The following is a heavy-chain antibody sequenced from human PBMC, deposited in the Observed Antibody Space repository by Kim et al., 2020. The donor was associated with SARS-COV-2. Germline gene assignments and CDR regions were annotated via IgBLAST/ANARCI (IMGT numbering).Heavy chain of an antibody. CDR3: ARDHSSGYHRGNWFDP. CDR2: IYYSGST. J-gene: IGHJ5*02. CDR1: GGSISSYY. D-gene: IGHD3-22*01. V-gene: IGHV4-59*13. Sequence: SETLSLTCTVSGGSISSYYWSWIRQPPGKGLECIGYIYYSGSTNYNPSLKSRVTISVDTSKNQFSLKLSSVTAADTAVYYCARDHSSGYHRGNWFDPWGQGTLVTVSS.